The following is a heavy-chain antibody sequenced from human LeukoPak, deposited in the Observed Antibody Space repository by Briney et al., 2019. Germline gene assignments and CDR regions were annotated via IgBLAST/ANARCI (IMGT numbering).Heavy chain of an antibody. Sequence: GGSLRLSCAASGFTFSSYGMQWVRQAPGKGPEWVAVIWYDGSNKYYADSVKGRFTISRDNSKNTLYLQMNSLRAEDTAVYYCARGDDSSGWSLDYWGQGTLVTVSS. J-gene: IGHJ4*02. CDR1: GFTFSSYG. CDR3: ARGDDSSGWSLDY. CDR2: IWYDGSNK. V-gene: IGHV3-33*01. D-gene: IGHD6-19*01.